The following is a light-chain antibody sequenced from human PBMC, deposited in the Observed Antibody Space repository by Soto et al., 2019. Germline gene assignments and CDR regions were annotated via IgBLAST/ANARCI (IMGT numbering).Light chain of an antibody. J-gene: IGKJ5*01. Sequence: EIVLTQSPATLPLSPGEISTLSFRASQSVSSSLAWYQQKPGQAPRLLIYDASNRATGIPARFSGSGSGTDFTLTISSLEPEDFAVYYCQQRSNWQVTFGQGTRLEIK. CDR2: DAS. V-gene: IGKV3-11*01. CDR3: QQRSNWQVT. CDR1: QSVSSS.